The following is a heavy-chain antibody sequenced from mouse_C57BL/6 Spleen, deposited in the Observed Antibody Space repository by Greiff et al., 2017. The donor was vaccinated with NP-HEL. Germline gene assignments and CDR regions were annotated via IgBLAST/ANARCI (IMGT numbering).Heavy chain of an antibody. CDR2: IYPRSGNT. J-gene: IGHJ4*01. D-gene: IGHD3-3*01. V-gene: IGHV1-81*01. Sequence: QVQLQQPGAELARPGASVKLSCKASGYTFTSYGISWVKQRTGQGLEWIGEIYPRSGNTYYNEKFKGKATLTADKSSSTAYMELRSLTSEDSAVYFCASPYARGNAMDYWGQGTSVTVSS. CDR1: GYTFTSYG. CDR3: ASPYARGNAMDY.